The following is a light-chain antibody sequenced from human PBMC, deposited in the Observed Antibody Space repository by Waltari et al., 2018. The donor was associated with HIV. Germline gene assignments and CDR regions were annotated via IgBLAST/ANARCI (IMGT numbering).Light chain of an antibody. V-gene: IGLV2-14*03. Sequence: QTALTQPAPASRPPGRSITPHSPVNTNYISSYEYVLWYQQHPGKAPKLMIYDVSNRPSGVSNRFSGSKSGNTASLTISGLQAEDEAEYYCSSYTSSSTWVFGGGTKLTVL. CDR1: TNYISSYEY. CDR2: DVS. J-gene: IGLJ3*02. CDR3: SSYTSSSTWV.